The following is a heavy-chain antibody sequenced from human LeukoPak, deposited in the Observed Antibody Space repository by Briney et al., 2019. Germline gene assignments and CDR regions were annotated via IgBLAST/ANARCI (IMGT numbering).Heavy chain of an antibody. J-gene: IGHJ3*02. CDR2: ISTRSSHM. CDR1: GFTFSSYS. D-gene: IGHD2-21*02. V-gene: IGHV3-21*01. CDR3: ARGYCGGDCYPNDAFDI. Sequence: KPGGSLRLSCAASGFTFSSYSMNWVRQAPGKGLEWVSSISTRSSHMYYGDSVKGRFTISRDNAENSLYLQMNSLRAEDTAVYYCARGYCGGDCYPNDAFDIWGQGTMVTVSS.